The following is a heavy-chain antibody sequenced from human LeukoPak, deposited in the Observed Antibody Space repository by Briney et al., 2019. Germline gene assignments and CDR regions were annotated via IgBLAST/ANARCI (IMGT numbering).Heavy chain of an antibody. D-gene: IGHD3-10*01. V-gene: IGHV2-26*01. CDR3: ARILWFGELSAFDI. J-gene: IGHJ3*02. Sequence: SGPTLVKPTQTLTLTCTVSGFSLSNARMGVSWIRQPPGKALEWLAHIFSNDEKSYSTSLKSRLTTYKDTSKRQGLLTMTNMGPVDTATYYCARILWFGELSAFDIWGQGTMVTVSS. CDR1: GFSLSNARMG. CDR2: IFSNDEK.